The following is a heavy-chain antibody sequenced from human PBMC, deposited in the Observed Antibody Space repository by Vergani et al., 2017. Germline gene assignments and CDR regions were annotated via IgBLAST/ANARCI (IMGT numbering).Heavy chain of an antibody. Sequence: QGQLAQSGAEVKKPGSSVKVSCKASGGTFSSYAISWVRQAPGQGLEWMGGIIPIFGTANYAQKFQGRVTITADESTSTAYMELSSLRSEDTAVYYCARLGGAYCGGDCSSNWLDSWGQGTLVTVSS. V-gene: IGHV1-69*12. CDR1: GGTFSSYA. J-gene: IGHJ5*01. CDR2: IIPIFGTA. CDR3: ARLGGAYCGGDCSSNWLDS. D-gene: IGHD2-21*02.